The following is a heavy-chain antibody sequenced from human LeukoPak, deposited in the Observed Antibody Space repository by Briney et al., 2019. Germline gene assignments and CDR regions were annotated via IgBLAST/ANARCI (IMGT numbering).Heavy chain of an antibody. CDR3: ASPPEMATIYQLDY. Sequence: SVKVSCKASGGTFSSYAISWVRQAPGQGLEWMGGIIPIFGTANYAQKFQGRVTITTDESTSTAYMELSSLRSEDTAVYCCASPPEMATIYQLDYWGQGTLVTVSS. CDR2: IIPIFGTA. D-gene: IGHD5-24*01. J-gene: IGHJ4*02. V-gene: IGHV1-69*05. CDR1: GGTFSSYA.